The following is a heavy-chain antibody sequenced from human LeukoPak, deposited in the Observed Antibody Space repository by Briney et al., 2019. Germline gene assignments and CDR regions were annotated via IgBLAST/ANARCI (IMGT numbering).Heavy chain of an antibody. CDR3: AKLTVEWELRGAFDI. V-gene: IGHV3-30*18. J-gene: IGHJ3*02. D-gene: IGHD1-26*01. Sequence: GGSLRLCCAASGFTFSSYGMHWVRQAPGKGLEWVAVISYDGSNKYYADSVKGRFTISRDNSKNTLYLQMNSLRAEDTAVYYCAKLTVEWELRGAFDIWGQGTMVTVSS. CDR1: GFTFSSYG. CDR2: ISYDGSNK.